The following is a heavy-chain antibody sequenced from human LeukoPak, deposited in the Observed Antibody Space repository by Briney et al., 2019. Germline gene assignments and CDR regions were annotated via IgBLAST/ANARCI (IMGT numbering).Heavy chain of an antibody. CDR2: IKSKAHGETT. CDR3: ATEQSGSHDH. CDR1: GFTFSNAY. J-gene: IGHJ4*02. D-gene: IGHD1-26*01. V-gene: IGHV3-15*01. Sequence: GGSLRLSCAGSGFTFSNAYMNWVRQTPGKGLEWVGFIKSKAHGETTDYAAPVKGRFTISRDDSKNTVYLQMNSLTTEDTAVYYCATEQSGSHDHWGQGTLVTVSS.